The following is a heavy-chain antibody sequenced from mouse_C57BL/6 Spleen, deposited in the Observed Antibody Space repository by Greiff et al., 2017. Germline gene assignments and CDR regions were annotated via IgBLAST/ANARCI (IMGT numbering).Heavy chain of an antibody. CDR2: IFPGSGST. D-gene: IGHD2-4*01. J-gene: IGHJ4*01. Sequence: QVQLKQSGPELVKPGASVKISCKASGYTFTDYYINWVKQRPGQGLEWIGWIFPGSGSTYYNEKFKGKATLTVDKSSSTAYMLLSSLTSEDSAVYFCARLRDYDGYYYAMDYWGQGTSVTVSS. V-gene: IGHV1-75*01. CDR1: GYTFTDYY. CDR3: ARLRDYDGYYYAMDY.